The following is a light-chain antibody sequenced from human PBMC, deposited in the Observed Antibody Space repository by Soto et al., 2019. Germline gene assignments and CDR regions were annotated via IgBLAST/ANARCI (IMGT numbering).Light chain of an antibody. Sequence: EIVMTQSPATLSVSPGERATLSCRASQSVSTKLAWYQQKPGQAPRLLIFAASTRATDIPARFSGSGSGTEFTLTISSLQSEDFAVYYCQQYNNWPPWTFGQGTKVEIK. CDR3: QQYNNWPPWT. CDR1: QSVSTK. J-gene: IGKJ1*01. CDR2: AAS. V-gene: IGKV3-15*01.